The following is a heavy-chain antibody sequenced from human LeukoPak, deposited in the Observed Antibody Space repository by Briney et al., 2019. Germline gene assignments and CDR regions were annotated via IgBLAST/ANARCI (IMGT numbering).Heavy chain of an antibody. V-gene: IGHV4-31*03. D-gene: IGHD3-22*01. CDR1: GGSISSGGYY. J-gene: IGHJ4*02. CDR2: IYYSGST. Sequence: TLSLTCTVSGGSISSGGYYWSWIRQHPGKGLEWIGYIYYSGSTYYNPSLKSRVTISVDTSKNQFSLKLSSVTAADTAVYYCASLDSSGYYEGYWGQGTLVTVSS. CDR3: ASLDSSGYYEGY.